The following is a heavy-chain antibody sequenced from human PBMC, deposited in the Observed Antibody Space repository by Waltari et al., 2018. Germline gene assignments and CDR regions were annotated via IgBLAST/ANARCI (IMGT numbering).Heavy chain of an antibody. CDR2: IKQDGSEN. CDR1: GFPFSGSW. CDR3: ARPYASGWYINFDY. J-gene: IGHJ4*02. Sequence: EVQLVESGGGLVQPGGSLRLSCAASGFPFSGSWMSWVRQAPGKGLEWVANIKQDGSENYYVDSVKGRFTFSRDNAKNSLYLQMNSLRAEDTAVYYCARPYASGWYINFDYWGQGTLVTVSS. D-gene: IGHD6-19*01. V-gene: IGHV3-7*01.